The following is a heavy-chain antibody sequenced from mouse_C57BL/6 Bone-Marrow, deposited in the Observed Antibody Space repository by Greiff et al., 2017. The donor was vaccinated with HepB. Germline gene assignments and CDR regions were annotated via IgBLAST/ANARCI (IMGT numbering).Heavy chain of an antibody. V-gene: IGHV10-3*01. CDR3: VRGVTTRPYWYFDV. CDR2: IRSKSSNYAT. J-gene: IGHJ1*03. D-gene: IGHD2-2*01. Sequence: EVHLVESGGGLVQPKGSLKLSCAASGFTFNTYAMHWVRQAPGKGLEWVARIRSKSSNYATYYADSVKDRFTISRDDSQSMLYLQMNNLKTEDTAMYYCVRGVTTRPYWYFDVWGTGTTVTVSS. CDR1: GFTFNTYA.